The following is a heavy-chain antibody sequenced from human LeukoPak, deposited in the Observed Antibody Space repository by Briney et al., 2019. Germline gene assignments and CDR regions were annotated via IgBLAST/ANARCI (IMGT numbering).Heavy chain of an antibody. CDR1: GGSFSGYY. J-gene: IGHJ4*02. D-gene: IGHD3-10*01. CDR3: ARGRRVRGVIQKRNDFDY. Sequence: SETLSLTCAVYGGSFSGYYWSWIRQPPGKGLEWIGEINHSGSTNYNPSLKSRVTISVDTSKNQFSLKLSSVTAADTAVYYCARGRRVRGVIQKRNDFDYWGQGTLVTVSS. V-gene: IGHV4-34*01. CDR2: INHSGST.